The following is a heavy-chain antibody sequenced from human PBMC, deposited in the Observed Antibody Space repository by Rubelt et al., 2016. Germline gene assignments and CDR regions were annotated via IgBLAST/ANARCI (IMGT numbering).Heavy chain of an antibody. Sequence: QVQLVQSGAEVKKPGSSVKVSCKASGGTFSSYAISWVRQAPGQGLEWMGGIIPIFGTANYAQKFQGRVTITADESTSTAYMELSSRRSEDTAVYYCARLNWIDRISYSGLDVWGQGTTVTVSS. D-gene: IGHD1-1*01. CDR3: ARLNWIDRISYSGLDV. V-gene: IGHV1-69*01. CDR2: IIPIFGTA. CDR1: GGTFSSYA. J-gene: IGHJ6*02.